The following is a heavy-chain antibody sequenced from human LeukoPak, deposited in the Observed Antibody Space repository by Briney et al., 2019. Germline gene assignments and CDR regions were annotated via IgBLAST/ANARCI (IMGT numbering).Heavy chain of an antibody. D-gene: IGHD4-11*01. CDR1: GFTFSSYA. CDR3: ASREVTTGGLDFDY. V-gene: IGHV3-23*01. CDR2: ISGSGGST. J-gene: IGHJ4*02. Sequence: GGSLRLSCAASGFTFSSYAMSWVRQAPGKGLEWVSAISGSGGSTHYADSVKGRFTISRDNSKNTLYLQMNSLRAEDTAVYYCASREVTTGGLDFDYWGQGTLVTVSS.